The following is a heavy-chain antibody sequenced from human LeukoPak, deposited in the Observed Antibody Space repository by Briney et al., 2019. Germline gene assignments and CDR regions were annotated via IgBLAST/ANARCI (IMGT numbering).Heavy chain of an antibody. CDR2: ISSSSSTI. CDR3: AREVPGVMVAFDL. CDR1: GFTFNSYE. J-gene: IGHJ3*01. V-gene: IGHV3-48*03. D-gene: IGHD2-2*01. Sequence: GGSLRLSCAASGFTFNSYEMNWVRQAPGKGLEWVSYISSSSSTIYYADSVKGRFTISRDNAKNSLSLQMNSLRAEDTAVYYCAREVPGVMVAFDLWGQGTMVTVSP.